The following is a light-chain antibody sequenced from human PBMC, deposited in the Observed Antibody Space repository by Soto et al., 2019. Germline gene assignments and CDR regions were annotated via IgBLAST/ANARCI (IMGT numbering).Light chain of an antibody. J-gene: IGKJ1*01. CDR2: GAS. CDR3: QQYGSSPRT. V-gene: IGKV3-20*01. Sequence: EMVMTQSPATLSLSPGEGATVSCRASRSVSTNLAWYQQRPGQALRLLIYGASARATGIPDSFSGSGSGTDFTLTINRLEPEHFAVYYCQQYGSSPRTFGQGTTVDI. CDR1: RSVSTN.